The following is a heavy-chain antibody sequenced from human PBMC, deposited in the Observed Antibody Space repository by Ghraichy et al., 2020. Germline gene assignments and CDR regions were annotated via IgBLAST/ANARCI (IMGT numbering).Heavy chain of an antibody. Sequence: SLNISCTVSGGSISSGGYYWSWIRQHPGKGLEWIGYIYYSGSTYYNPSLKSRVTISVDTSKNQFSLKLSSVTAADTAVYYCARDRSGYDYFDYWGQEPWSPSPQ. J-gene: IGHJ4*01. V-gene: IGHV4-31*03. CDR3: ARDRSGYDYFDY. CDR2: IYYSGST. D-gene: IGHD5-12*01. CDR1: GGSISSGGYY.